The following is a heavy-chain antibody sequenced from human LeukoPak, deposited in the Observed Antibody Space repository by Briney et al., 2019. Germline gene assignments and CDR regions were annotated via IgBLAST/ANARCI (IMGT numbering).Heavy chain of an antibody. CDR3: AKGGNYLDY. J-gene: IGHJ4*02. CDR1: GFTFDDYA. V-gene: IGHV3-9*01. D-gene: IGHD4-11*01. CDR2: ISWNSGSI. Sequence: GGSLRLSCAASGFTFDDYAMHWVRQAPGKGLEWVSGISWNSGSIGYADSVKGRFTISRDNAKNSLYLQMNSLRAEDTALYYCAKGGNYLDYWGQGTLVTASS.